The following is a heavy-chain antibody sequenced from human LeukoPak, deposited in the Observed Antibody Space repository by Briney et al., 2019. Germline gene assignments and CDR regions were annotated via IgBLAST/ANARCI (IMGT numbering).Heavy chain of an antibody. CDR3: ARDTRALTWNDILTGYYERGRLDY. J-gene: IGHJ4*02. CDR1: GGTFSSYA. CDR2: IIPIFGTA. D-gene: IGHD3-9*01. V-gene: IGHV1-69*06. Sequence: RASVKVSCKASGGTFSSYAISWVRQAPGQGLEWMGGIIPIFGTANYAQKFQGRVTITADKSTGTAYMELSSLRSEDTAMYYCARDTRALTWNDILTGYYERGRLDYWGQGTLVTVSS.